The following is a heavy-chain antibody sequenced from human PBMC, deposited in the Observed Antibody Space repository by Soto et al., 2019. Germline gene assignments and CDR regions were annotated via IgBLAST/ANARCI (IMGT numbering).Heavy chain of an antibody. J-gene: IGHJ4*01. V-gene: IGHV3-23*01. D-gene: IGHD3-10*01. Sequence: RGGSLRLSSVASGFTFGSGAMSWVRQAPGEGLEGGSTGTDTGLDSKSADSVRGRFAISRDNSRNTLYLQMSTLRAEDSAVYSCESGSKDSYPGSRIFDFWGRGTLLTVSS. CDR3: ESGSKDSYPGSRIFDF. CDR2: GTDTGLDS. CDR1: GFTFGSGA.